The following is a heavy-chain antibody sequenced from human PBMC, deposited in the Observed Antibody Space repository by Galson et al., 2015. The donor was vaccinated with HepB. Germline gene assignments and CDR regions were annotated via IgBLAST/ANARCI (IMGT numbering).Heavy chain of an antibody. CDR1: GFTVSSAD. V-gene: IGHV3-53*01. J-gene: IGHJ3*02. D-gene: IGHD3-10*01. CDR3: ARVPWGSGTFDI. Sequence: SLRLSCPASGFTVSSADMGWVRQSPGKGPEWVSNLYKAGNADYVDSVKGRFTISRDNSENTLHLQMNSLRTEDTAVYYCARVPWGSGTFDIWGQGTMVTVSS. CDR2: LYKAGNA.